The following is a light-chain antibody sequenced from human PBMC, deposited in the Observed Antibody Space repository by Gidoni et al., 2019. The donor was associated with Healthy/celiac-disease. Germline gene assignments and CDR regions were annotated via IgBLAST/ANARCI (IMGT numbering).Light chain of an antibody. CDR1: QSVSSIY. V-gene: IGKV3-20*01. J-gene: IGKJ5*01. Sequence: EIVLTQSPGTLSLSPGERATLSCRASQSVSSIYLAWYQPKPGQAPRLLIYGASSRATCIPDRFSGSESGTDFTLTISRLEPEDFAVYYCQQYGSSPPITFGQGTRLEIK. CDR3: QQYGSSPPIT. CDR2: GAS.